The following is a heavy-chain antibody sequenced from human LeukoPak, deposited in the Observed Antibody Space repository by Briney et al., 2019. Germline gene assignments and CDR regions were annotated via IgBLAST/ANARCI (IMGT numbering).Heavy chain of an antibody. Sequence: KPGGSLRLSCAASGFTFRSYTMNWVRQAPGKGLEWVSSISSSDTYIYYADSMKGRFTISRDNARNSLYLQMNSLRAEDTAVYYCARVMSSSSWYGWAFDVWGQGTMVTVSS. CDR3: ARVMSSSSWYGWAFDV. V-gene: IGHV3-21*01. CDR1: GFTFRSYT. J-gene: IGHJ3*01. CDR2: ISSSDTYI. D-gene: IGHD6-13*01.